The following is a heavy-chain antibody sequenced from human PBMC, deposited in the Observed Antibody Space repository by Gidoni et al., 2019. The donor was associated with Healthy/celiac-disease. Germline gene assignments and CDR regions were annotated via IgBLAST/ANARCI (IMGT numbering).Heavy chain of an antibody. CDR3: ARVALAAAWEGVDAFDI. Sequence: EVQLVESGGGLVQPGWSLRLSCAASGFTFSSHGMRWVRQAPGKGVEWVANIKQDGSEKYYVDSVKGRFTISRDNAKNSLYLQMNSLRAEDTAVYYCARVALAAAWEGVDAFDIWGQGTMVTVSS. V-gene: IGHV3-7*01. CDR1: GFTFSSHG. J-gene: IGHJ3*02. D-gene: IGHD6-13*01. CDR2: IKQDGSEK.